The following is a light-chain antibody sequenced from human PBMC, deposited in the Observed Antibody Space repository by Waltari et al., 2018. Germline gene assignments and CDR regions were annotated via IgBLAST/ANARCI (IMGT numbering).Light chain of an antibody. CDR2: DVN. CDR3: GSYTKSDTAI. Sequence: QSVLTQPASVSGSPGQSITISCTGTSSDVGGYNYVSWYQQHPGKAPKVMIYDVNKRPSWGFYRFSGSKSGNPASLTIAGLQAEDEADYSCGSYTKSDTAIVGGGTKLTVL. CDR1: SSDVGGYNY. V-gene: IGLV2-14*03. J-gene: IGLJ2*01.